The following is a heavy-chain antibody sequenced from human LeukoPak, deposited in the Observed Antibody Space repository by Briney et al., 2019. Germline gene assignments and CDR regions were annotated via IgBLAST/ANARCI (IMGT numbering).Heavy chain of an antibody. D-gene: IGHD2-15*01. CDR2: IWYDGSNT. CDR3: ARDQQRFCSGGTCYLGFEY. J-gene: IGHJ4*02. V-gene: IGHV3-33*08. Sequence: RPGGSLRLSCAASGFTFSGYWMSWVRQAPGKGLEWVALIWYDGSNTYYADSVKGRFTISRENSNNTLYLQMNRLRAEDTAVYYCARDQQRFCSGGTCYLGFEYWGQGILVTVSS. CDR1: GFTFSGYW.